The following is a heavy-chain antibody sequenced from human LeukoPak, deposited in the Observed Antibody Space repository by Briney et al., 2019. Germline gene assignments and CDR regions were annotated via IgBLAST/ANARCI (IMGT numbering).Heavy chain of an antibody. V-gene: IGHV7-4-1*02. CDR1: GYTFTSYD. J-gene: IGHJ6*03. CDR2: INTNTGNP. CDR3: ARVGDSSGWYQIYYYYYYMDV. D-gene: IGHD6-19*01. Sequence: GASVKVSCKASGYTFTSYDINWVRQAPGQGLEWMGWINTNTGNPTYAQGFTGRFVFSLDTSVSTAYLQISSLKAEDTAVYYCARVGDSSGWYQIYYYYYYMDVWGKGTTVTVSS.